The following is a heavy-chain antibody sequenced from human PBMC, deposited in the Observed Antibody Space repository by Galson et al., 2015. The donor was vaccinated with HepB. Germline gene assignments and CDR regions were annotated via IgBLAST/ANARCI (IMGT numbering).Heavy chain of an antibody. CDR2: INAGNGNT. Sequence: SCKASGYTFTSYAMHWVRQAPGQRLEWMGWINAGNGNTKYSQKFQGRVTITRDTSASTAYMELSSLRSEDTAVYYCARRGEYCSGGSCPPYWYFDLWGRGTLVTVSS. J-gene: IGHJ2*01. D-gene: IGHD2-15*01. V-gene: IGHV1-3*01. CDR1: GYTFTSYA. CDR3: ARRGEYCSGGSCPPYWYFDL.